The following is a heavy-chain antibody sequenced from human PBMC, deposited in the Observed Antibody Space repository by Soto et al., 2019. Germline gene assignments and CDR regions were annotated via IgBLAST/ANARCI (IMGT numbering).Heavy chain of an antibody. D-gene: IGHD2-2*01. V-gene: IGHV4-39*01. Sequence: PSETLPLTCSVSGASISNRSDFWGWIRQAPGKGLEWIGNVYQSGTTRLNPSLKSRVSIFVDRSKNQFSLELNSATAADRAVYYCARQPESTSYFDYWGQRILVTVSS. CDR3: ARQPESTSYFDY. CDR2: VYQSGTT. J-gene: IGHJ4*02. CDR1: GASISNRSDF.